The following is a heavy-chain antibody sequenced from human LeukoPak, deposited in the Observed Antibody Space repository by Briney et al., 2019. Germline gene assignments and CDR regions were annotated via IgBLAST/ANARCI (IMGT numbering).Heavy chain of an antibody. J-gene: IGHJ5*02. CDR2: IYYTGST. Sequence: PSETLSLTCSVSGGSVSSSNHCWGWIRQPPGKGLEWIASIYYTGSTNNNPSLKNRVTMSVDTSKNQFSLRVNSVTAADTAVYYCARNPTLARFDPWGQGTLVTVSS. CDR1: GGSVSSSNHC. CDR3: ARNPTLARFDP. V-gene: IGHV4-39*01.